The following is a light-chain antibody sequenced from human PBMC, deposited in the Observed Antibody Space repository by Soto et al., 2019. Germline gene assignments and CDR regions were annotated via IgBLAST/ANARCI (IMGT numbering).Light chain of an antibody. V-gene: IGKV1-6*01. J-gene: IGKJ1*01. Sequence: AIQMTQSPSSLSACVGDRVTITCRASQGIRDELGWYQQKAGKAPNLLISAASRLQSGVPSRFSGRGSGTDFTLTISSLQPEDFATYYCLQDYDYPRTFGQGTKVDIK. CDR1: QGIRDE. CDR2: AAS. CDR3: LQDYDYPRT.